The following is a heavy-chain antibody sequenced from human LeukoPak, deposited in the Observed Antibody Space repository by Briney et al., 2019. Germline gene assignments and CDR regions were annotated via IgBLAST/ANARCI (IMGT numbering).Heavy chain of an antibody. D-gene: IGHD5-24*01. CDR3: ARHRSGWLQSSFDY. J-gene: IGHJ4*02. Sequence: PSETLSLTCSVSGGSISSSSSYWGWIRHPPGKGLEWIGSIYYSGSSFDNPALKSRVTISVDTSKNQFSLKLSSVTAADTAVYYCARHRSGWLQSSFDYWGQGTLVTVSS. CDR1: GGSISSSSSY. V-gene: IGHV4-39*01. CDR2: IYYSGSS.